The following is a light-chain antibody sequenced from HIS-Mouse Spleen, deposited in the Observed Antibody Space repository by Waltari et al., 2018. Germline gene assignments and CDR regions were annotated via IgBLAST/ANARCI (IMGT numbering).Light chain of an antibody. V-gene: IGLV2-14*01. CDR2: EVS. J-gene: IGLJ3*02. CDR3: SSYTSSSTRV. CDR1: SSDVGGYNY. Sequence: QSALTQPAPVSGSPGQSITISCTGTSSDVGGYNYVSWYQQHPGKPPQLMIYEVSNRPSGXSNRVSGSKSGDTASLTISGLQAEDEADYYCSSYTSSSTRVFGGGTKLTVL.